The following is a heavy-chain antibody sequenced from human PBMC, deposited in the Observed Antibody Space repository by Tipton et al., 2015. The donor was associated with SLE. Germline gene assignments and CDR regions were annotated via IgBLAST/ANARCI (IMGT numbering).Heavy chain of an antibody. V-gene: IGHV4-34*01. Sequence: TLSLTCAVYGGSFSGYYWSWIRQPPGKGLEWIGEINHSGSTNYNPSLKSRVTISVDTSKNQFSPKLSSVTAADTAVYYCARGHSVTFGGAIRGWFDPWGQGTLVTVSS. CDR3: ARGHSVTFGGAIRGWFDP. D-gene: IGHD3-16*01. CDR1: GGSFSGYY. CDR2: INHSGST. J-gene: IGHJ5*02.